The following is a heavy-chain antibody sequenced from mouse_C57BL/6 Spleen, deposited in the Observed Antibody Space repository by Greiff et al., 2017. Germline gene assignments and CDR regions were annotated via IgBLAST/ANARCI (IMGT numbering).Heavy chain of an antibody. CDR1: GYSITSGYY. V-gene: IGHV3-6*01. D-gene: IGHD2-3*01. CDR2: ISYDGSN. J-gene: IGHJ4*01. CDR3: ARGDDGYPFYKAMDY. Sequence: EVQVVESGPGLVKPSQSLSLTCSVTGYSITSGYYWNWIRQFPGNKLEWMGYISYDGSNNYNPSLKNRISITRDTSKNQFFLKLNSVTTEDTATYYCARGDDGYPFYKAMDYWGQGTSVTVSS.